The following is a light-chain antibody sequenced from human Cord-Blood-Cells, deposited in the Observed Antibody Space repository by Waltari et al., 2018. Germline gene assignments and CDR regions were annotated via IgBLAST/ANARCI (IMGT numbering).Light chain of an antibody. J-gene: IGKJ4*01. CDR2: DAS. Sequence: AIQLTQSPSSLSASVGDRVTITCRASQGISSALAWYQQKPGKAPKLLIYDASSLESGVPSRCSGSGSGTDFTLTISSLQPEDFATYYCQQFNNYPQVTFGGGTKVEIK. CDR3: QQFNNYPQVT. V-gene: IGKV1D-13*01. CDR1: QGISSA.